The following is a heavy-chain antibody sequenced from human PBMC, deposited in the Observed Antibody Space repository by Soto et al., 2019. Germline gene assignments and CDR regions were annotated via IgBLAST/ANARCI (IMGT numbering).Heavy chain of an antibody. D-gene: IGHD3-22*01. Sequence: GGSLRLSCAASGFTFSSYAMHWVRQAPGKGLEWVAVISYDGSNKYYADSVKGRFTISRDNSKNTLYLQMNSLRAEDTAVYYCARRRSSGNPGAFDYWGQGIMVTVSS. J-gene: IGHJ4*02. CDR1: GFTFSSYA. V-gene: IGHV3-30-3*01. CDR2: ISYDGSNK. CDR3: ARRRSSGNPGAFDY.